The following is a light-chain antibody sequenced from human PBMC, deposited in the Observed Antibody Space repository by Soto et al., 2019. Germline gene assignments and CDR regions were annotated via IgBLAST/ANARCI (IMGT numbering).Light chain of an antibody. CDR2: GVN. CDR3: SSYTSSTTVV. Sequence: QSVLTQPPSASGSPGQSVTISCAGTSSDVGGYKYVSWYQQHPGKAPKLIIYGVNNRPSGVSSRFSGSKSANTASLTISGLQTEDEADYYCSSYTSSTTVVFGGGTKVTVL. CDR1: SSDVGGYKY. J-gene: IGLJ2*01. V-gene: IGLV2-14*01.